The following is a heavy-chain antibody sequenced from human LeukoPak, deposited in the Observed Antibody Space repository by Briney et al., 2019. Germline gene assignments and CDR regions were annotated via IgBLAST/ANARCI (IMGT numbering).Heavy chain of an antibody. CDR3: AKDFGPLEVYIISHHGMDV. D-gene: IGHD1-14*01. Sequence: GASVKVSCKASGYTFTSYYMHWVRQAPGQGLEWMGIINPSGGSTSYAQKFQGRVTMTRDTSTSTVYMELSSLRSEDTAVYYRAKDFGPLEVYIISHHGMDVWGQGTTVTVSS. J-gene: IGHJ6*02. CDR1: GYTFTSYY. CDR2: INPSGGST. V-gene: IGHV1-46*01.